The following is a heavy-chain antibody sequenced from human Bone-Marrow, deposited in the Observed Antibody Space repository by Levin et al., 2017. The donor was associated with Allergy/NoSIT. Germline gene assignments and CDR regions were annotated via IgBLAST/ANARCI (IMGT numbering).Heavy chain of an antibody. CDR2: ISGSGQST. V-gene: IGHV3-23*01. Sequence: GGSLRLSCAASGFMFSGYAMSWVRQAPGKGLEWVSGISGSGQSTHYADSVKGRFIISRDNSKNMLFLQVNGLRAEDTALYYCAKDMSYSGSWFESWGQGTLVTVSA. D-gene: IGHD5-12*01. CDR1: GFMFSGYA. CDR3: AKDMSYSGSWFES. J-gene: IGHJ5*01.